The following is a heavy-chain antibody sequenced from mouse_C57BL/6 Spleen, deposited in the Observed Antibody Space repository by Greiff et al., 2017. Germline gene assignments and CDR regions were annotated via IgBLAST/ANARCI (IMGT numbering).Heavy chain of an antibody. CDR1: GYAFSSYW. CDR3: ARDDYYGSSYWFAY. J-gene: IGHJ3*01. Sequence: QVQLQQSGAELVKPGASVKISCKASGYAFSSYWMNWVKQRPGKGLEWIGQIYPGDGDTNYNGKFKGKATLTADKSSSTAYMQLSSLTSEDSAVYFCARDDYYGSSYWFAYWGQGTLVTVSA. V-gene: IGHV1-80*01. CDR2: IYPGDGDT. D-gene: IGHD1-1*01.